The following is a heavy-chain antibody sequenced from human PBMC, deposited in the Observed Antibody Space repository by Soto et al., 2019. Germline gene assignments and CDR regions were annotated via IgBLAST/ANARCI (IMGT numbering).Heavy chain of an antibody. Sequence: QVQLQQWGAGLLKPSETLSLTCAVYGGSFSGYYWSWIRQPPGKGLEWIGEINHSGSTNYNPSLKSRVTISVDTSKNQFSLKLSSVTAADTAVYYCASSRSSWSFDYWGQGTLVTVSS. CDR2: INHSGST. CDR3: ASSRSSWSFDY. V-gene: IGHV4-34*01. D-gene: IGHD6-13*01. CDR1: GGSFSGYY. J-gene: IGHJ4*02.